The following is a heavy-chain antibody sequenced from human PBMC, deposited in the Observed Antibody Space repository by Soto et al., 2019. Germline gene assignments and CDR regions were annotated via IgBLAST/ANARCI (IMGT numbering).Heavy chain of an antibody. D-gene: IGHD3-10*01. CDR1: GAANTTGGYS. CDR3: ARLKGTRYFDF. V-gene: IGHV4-30-2*01. CDR2: MYHTGSA. Sequence: PSLTCAVSGAANTTGGYSWSWMRQPPGNGLQWIGYMYHTGSANYNPSLKGRVTMSFDTSTNDFSLKLNSVTAADTAVYFCARLKGTRYFDFWGPGLLVTVSS. J-gene: IGHJ4*02.